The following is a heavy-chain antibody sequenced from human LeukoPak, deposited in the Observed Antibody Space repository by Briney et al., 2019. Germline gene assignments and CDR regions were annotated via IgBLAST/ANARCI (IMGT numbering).Heavy chain of an antibody. V-gene: IGHV1-2*02. J-gene: IGHJ5*02. CDR1: EYIFSDYY. D-gene: IGHD3-10*01. CDR3: ARSSGGSGRWGDNWFDP. Sequence: ASVKVSSKTSEYIFSDYYVHWVGQAPGQGLEWMGWINLNSGGTNYAQKFQGRVTMTRDTSISTAYMELSSLRSDDTAVYYCARSSGGSGRWGDNWFDPWGQGTLVTVSS. CDR2: INLNSGGT.